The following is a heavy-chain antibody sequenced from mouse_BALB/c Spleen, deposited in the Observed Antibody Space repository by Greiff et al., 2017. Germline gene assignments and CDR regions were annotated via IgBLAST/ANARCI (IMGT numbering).Heavy chain of an antibody. J-gene: IGHJ4*01. CDR2: ISYDGSN. CDR3: AIAGLRYYAMDY. Sequence: DVKLQESGPGLVKPSQSLSLTCSVTGYSITSGYYWNWIRQFPGNKLEWMGYISYDGSNNYNPSLKNRISITRDTSKNQFFLKLNSVTTEDTATYYCAIAGLRYYAMDYWGQGTSVTVSS. D-gene: IGHD2-4*01. CDR1: GYSITSGYY. V-gene: IGHV3-6*02.